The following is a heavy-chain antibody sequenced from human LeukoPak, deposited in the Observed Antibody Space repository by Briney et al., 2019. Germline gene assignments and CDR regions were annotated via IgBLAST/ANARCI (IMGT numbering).Heavy chain of an antibody. CDR2: INPSGGST. CDR1: GYTFTSYY. J-gene: IGHJ4*02. D-gene: IGHD5-18*01. CDR3: ARDKYGYSYGSSFDY. V-gene: IGHV1-46*01. Sequence: ASVKVSCKASGYTFTSYYMQWVRQAPGQGLEWMGIINPSGGSTSYAQKFQGRVTMTRDTSTSTVYMELSSLRSEDTAVYYCARDKYGYSYGSSFDYWGQGTLVTVSS.